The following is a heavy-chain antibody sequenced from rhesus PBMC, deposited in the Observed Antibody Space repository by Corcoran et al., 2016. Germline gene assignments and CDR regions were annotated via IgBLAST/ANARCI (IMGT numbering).Heavy chain of an antibody. CDR1: GFTFSSYW. CDR3: AKDGGYCSSTYCSSGGYYGLDS. CDR2: INLGGGST. V-gene: IGHV3S42*01. D-gene: IGHD2-15*01. Sequence: EVQLVESGGGLAKPGGSLRLSCAASGFTFSSYWMNWVRQTPGKGLEWISAINLGGGSTYYAASVKPLFPISRDNSKNTLSLQMNSLRAEDTAVYYCAKDGGYCSSTYCSSGGYYGLDSWGQGVVVTVSS. J-gene: IGHJ6*01.